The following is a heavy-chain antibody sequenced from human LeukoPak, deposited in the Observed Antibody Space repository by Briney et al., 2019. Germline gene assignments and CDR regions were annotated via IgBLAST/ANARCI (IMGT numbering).Heavy chain of an antibody. Sequence: SGRSLRLSCAASGFTFSTYGMHWVRQSPGKGLEWVAVIRYDGSKTHYRDSVKGRFTISRDNSKNTLYLEMNSLRAEDTAVYYCARDTAQRAFDIWGQGTMVTVSS. D-gene: IGHD6-25*01. V-gene: IGHV3-33*01. J-gene: IGHJ3*02. CDR1: GFTFSTYG. CDR2: IRYDGSKT. CDR3: ARDTAQRAFDI.